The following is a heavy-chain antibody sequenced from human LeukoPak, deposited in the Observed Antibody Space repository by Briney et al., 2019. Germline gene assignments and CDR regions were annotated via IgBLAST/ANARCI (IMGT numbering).Heavy chain of an antibody. V-gene: IGHV1-2*02. D-gene: IGHD3-22*01. CDR3: ARDLGYYYDSSGNYIAGDY. J-gene: IGHJ4*02. CDR2: INPNSGGT. CDR1: GYTFTGYY. Sequence: GASVKVSCKASGYTFTGYYMHWVRQAPRQGLEWMGWINPNSGGTNYAQKFQGRVTMTRDTSISTAYMELSRLRSDDTAVYYCARDLGYYYDSSGNYIAGDYWGQGTLVTVSS.